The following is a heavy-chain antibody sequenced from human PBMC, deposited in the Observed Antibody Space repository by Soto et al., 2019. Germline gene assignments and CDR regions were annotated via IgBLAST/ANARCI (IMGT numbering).Heavy chain of an antibody. Sequence: QVQLVQSGAEVKKPGSSVKVSCKASGGTFSSYTISWVRQAPGQGLEWRGRIIPILGIANYAQKFQGRVTITADKSTGTAYMELSSLRSEDTAVYYCARESIVVAAGADWGQGTLVTVSS. D-gene: IGHD6-19*01. CDR2: IIPILGIA. CDR1: GGTFSSYT. J-gene: IGHJ4*02. CDR3: ARESIVVAAGAD. V-gene: IGHV1-69*08.